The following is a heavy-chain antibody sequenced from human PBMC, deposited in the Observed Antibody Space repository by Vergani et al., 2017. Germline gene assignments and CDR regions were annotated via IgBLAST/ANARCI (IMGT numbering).Heavy chain of an antibody. CDR3: ARDPGDDSTGYYYGRYFDL. D-gene: IGHD3-22*01. J-gene: IGHJ2*01. V-gene: IGHV3-21*02. Sequence: EVQLVESGGGLDKPGGSLRLSCAASEFSFSTYSMNWVRQAPGKGLEWVSSVSSRSTYIYNTASVKGRFTISRDNAKTSLYLQIDSLRDEDTAMYYCARDPGDDSTGYYYGRYFDLWGRSTLVTVSS. CDR1: EFSFSTYS. CDR2: VSSRSTYI.